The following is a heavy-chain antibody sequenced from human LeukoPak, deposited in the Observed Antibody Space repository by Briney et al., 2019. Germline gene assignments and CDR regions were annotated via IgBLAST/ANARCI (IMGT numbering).Heavy chain of an antibody. D-gene: IGHD4-23*01. J-gene: IGHJ4*02. CDR3: ATGPRLRTPPDY. CDR2: FDPEDGET. V-gene: IGHV1-24*01. Sequence: SVEVSCKVSGYTLTELSMHWVRQAPGKGLEWMGGFDPEDGETIYAQKFQGRVTMTEDTSTDTAYMELSSLRSEDTAVYYCATGPRLRTPPDYWGQGTLVTVSS. CDR1: GYTLTELS.